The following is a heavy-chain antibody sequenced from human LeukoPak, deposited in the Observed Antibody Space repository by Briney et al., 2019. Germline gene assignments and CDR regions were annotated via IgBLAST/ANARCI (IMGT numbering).Heavy chain of an antibody. Sequence: SGGSLRLSCAASGFTFSSYAMSWVRQAPGKGLEWVSAISGSGGSTYYAGSVRGRFTISRDNSKNTLYLQMNSLRAEDAAVYYCAKFSPYGGKSFWGQGTLVTVSS. V-gene: IGHV3-23*01. CDR2: ISGSGGST. CDR1: GFTFSSYA. J-gene: IGHJ4*02. D-gene: IGHD4-23*01. CDR3: AKFSPYGGKSF.